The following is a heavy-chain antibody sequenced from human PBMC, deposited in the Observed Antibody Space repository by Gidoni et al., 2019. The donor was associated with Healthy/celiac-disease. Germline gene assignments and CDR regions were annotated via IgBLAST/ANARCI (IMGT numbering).Heavy chain of an antibody. CDR1: GFPFSGSA. CDR2: IRRKVTSYAT. Sequence: EVQLVESGGHFVQPGWSLNLSCAASGFPFSGSALHWFRHAAGKGLAWVGRIRRKVTSYATADAASVKGRFTIARDDSKNTAYLQMNSMKTEDTAVYYCTRRKPSGSYESTDYDGMDVWGQGTTVTVSS. D-gene: IGHD1-26*01. J-gene: IGHJ6*02. V-gene: IGHV3-73*02. CDR3: TRRKPSGSYESTDYDGMDV.